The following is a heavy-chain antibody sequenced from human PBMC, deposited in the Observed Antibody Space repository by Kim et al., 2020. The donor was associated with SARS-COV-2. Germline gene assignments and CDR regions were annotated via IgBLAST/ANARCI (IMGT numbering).Heavy chain of an antibody. D-gene: IGHD3-10*01. CDR3: ARPALIDYYGSGSWFDP. V-gene: IGHV4-39*01. J-gene: IGHJ5*02. CDR1: GGSISSSSYY. CDR2: IYYSGST. Sequence: SETLSLTCTVSGGSISSSSYYWGWIRQPPGKGLEWIGSIYYSGSTYYNPSLKSRVTISVDTSKNQFSLKLSSVTAADTAVYYCARPALIDYYGSGSWFDPWGQGTLVTVSS.